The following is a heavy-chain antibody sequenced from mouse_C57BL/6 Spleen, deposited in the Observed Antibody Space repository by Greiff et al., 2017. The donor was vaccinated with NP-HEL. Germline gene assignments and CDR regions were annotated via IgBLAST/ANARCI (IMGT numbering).Heavy chain of an antibody. J-gene: IGHJ4*01. CDR3: ARHDDYDAMDY. CDR2: ISSGGSYT. D-gene: IGHD2-3*01. Sequence: EVMLVESGGDLVKPGGSLKLSCAASGFTFSSYGMSWVRQTPDKRLEWVATISSGGSYTYYPDSVKGRFTISRDNAKNTLYLQMSSLKSEDTAMYYCARHDDYDAMDYWGQGTSVTVSS. V-gene: IGHV5-6*01. CDR1: GFTFSSYG.